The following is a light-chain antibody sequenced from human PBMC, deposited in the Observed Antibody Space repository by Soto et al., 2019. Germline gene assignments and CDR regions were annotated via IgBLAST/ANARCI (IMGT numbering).Light chain of an antibody. J-gene: IGKJ5*01. Sequence: EIVLTQSPGTLSLSPGERATLSCRASQSISSNLAWYQQKPGQAPRLLIYGASNRATGIPDRFSGSGSGTDFTLIINRLEPEDVAIYYCQQYGGSPRITFGQGTRLEIK. V-gene: IGKV3-20*01. CDR2: GAS. CDR1: QSISSN. CDR3: QQYGGSPRIT.